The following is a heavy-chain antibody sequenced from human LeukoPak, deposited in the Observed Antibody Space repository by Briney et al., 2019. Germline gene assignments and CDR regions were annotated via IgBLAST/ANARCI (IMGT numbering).Heavy chain of an antibody. Sequence: GGSLRLSCAAPGFTFSSYAMSWVRQAPGKGLEWVSAISGSGGSTYYADSVKGRFTISRDNSKNTLYLQMNSLRAEDTAVYYCVKSVTSGYHYSNFDYWGQGTLVTVSS. J-gene: IGHJ4*02. CDR1: GFTFSSYA. CDR3: VKSVTSGYHYSNFDY. V-gene: IGHV3-23*01. CDR2: ISGSGGST. D-gene: IGHD3-22*01.